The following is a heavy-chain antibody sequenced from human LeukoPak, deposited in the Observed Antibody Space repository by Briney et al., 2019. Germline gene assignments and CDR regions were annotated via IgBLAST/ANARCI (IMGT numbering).Heavy chain of an antibody. D-gene: IGHD3-10*01. CDR2: INHSGST. CDR1: GGSFSGYY. J-gene: IGHJ6*02. Sequence: SETLSLTCAVYGGSFSGYYWSWIRQSPGKGLEWIGEINHSGSTNYNPSLKSRVTISVDTSKNQFSMRLRSVTAADTAVYYCSATRGGYYYYGLEVRGRGTPVTVSS. V-gene: IGHV4-34*01. CDR3: SATRGGYYYYGLEV.